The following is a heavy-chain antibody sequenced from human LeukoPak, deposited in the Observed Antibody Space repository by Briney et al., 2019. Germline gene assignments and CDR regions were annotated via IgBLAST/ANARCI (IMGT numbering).Heavy chain of an antibody. CDR2: IHPSGML. CDR1: GASFNSDDQY. D-gene: IGHD3-22*01. J-gene: IGHJ4*02. Sequence: SETLSLACTVSGASFNSDDQYWNWIRQSPGKGLEWIGSIHPSGMLYNNPSLESRVTVSRDTSKNQFSLNLNSATAADTAVYFCSRGLDSRKLGYWGQGILVTVSS. V-gene: IGHV4-31*03. CDR3: SRGLDSRKLGY.